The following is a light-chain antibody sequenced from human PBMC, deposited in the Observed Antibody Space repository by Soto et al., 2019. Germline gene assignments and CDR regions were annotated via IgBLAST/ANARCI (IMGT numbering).Light chain of an antibody. V-gene: IGLV1-44*01. J-gene: IGLJ3*02. Sequence: QSVLTQPPSASGTPGQRVIISCSGSSANIGRDTVNWYRQFPGTAPKLIIYSNNQRPSGVPDRFSGSKSGTSASLAISGLQSEDEADYYCAVWDDSLNGLWVFGGGTKLTVL. CDR3: AVWDDSLNGLWV. CDR2: SNN. CDR1: SANIGRDT.